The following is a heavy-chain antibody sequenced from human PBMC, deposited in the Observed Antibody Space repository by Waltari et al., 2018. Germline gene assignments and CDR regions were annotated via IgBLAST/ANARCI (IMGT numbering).Heavy chain of an antibody. V-gene: IGHV1-69*02. CDR3: ARPGYSSGWYDAFDI. Sequence: QVQLVQSGAEVKKPGSSVKVSCKASGGTFSSYTSSWVRQAPGQGLEWMGRIIPVLGIANYAQKFQGRVTITADKSTRTAYMELSSLRSEDTAVYYCARPGYSSGWYDAFDIWGQGTMVTVSS. CDR1: GGTFSSYT. CDR2: IIPVLGIA. D-gene: IGHD6-19*01. J-gene: IGHJ3*02.